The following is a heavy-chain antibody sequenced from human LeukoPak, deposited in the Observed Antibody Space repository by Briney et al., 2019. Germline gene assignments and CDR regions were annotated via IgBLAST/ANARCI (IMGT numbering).Heavy chain of an antibody. CDR3: PKDPTIGAADYYFVF. CDR2: IASDGRDK. Sequence: GGSLRLSCAASGFTFRSFAMHWVRRAPGKGLEWVAVIASDGRDKHYRDSVKGRFTISRDNSKSTLYLQMNSLRGEDTAVYYCPKDPTIGAADYYFVFWGQRTLVTVSS. V-gene: IGHV3-30*18. J-gene: IGHJ4*02. CDR1: GFTFRSFA. D-gene: IGHD6-13*01.